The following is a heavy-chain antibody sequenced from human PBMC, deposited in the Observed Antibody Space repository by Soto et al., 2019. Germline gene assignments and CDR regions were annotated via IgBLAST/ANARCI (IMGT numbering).Heavy chain of an antibody. D-gene: IGHD3-3*01. V-gene: IGHV3-21*01. CDR2: ISTSGDST. Sequence: EAQLVESGGGLVKPGGSLRLCCAASGFSFSTYTLNWVRQAPGKGLEWVSSISTSGDSTYYEDSLRGRFTISRDNARASLYLQMDSLRPEDTAMYYCTRDGEPLWGQGTMVTVSS. J-gene: IGHJ3*01. CDR1: GFSFSTYT. CDR3: TRDGEPL.